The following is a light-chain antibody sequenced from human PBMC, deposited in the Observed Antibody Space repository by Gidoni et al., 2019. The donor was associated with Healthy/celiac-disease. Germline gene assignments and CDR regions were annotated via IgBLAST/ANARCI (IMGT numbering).Light chain of an antibody. CDR2: QDS. CDR3: QAWDSSTAV. Sequence: SYELTPPPSVSVSPGQTASITCSGDKVGDKYACWYQQKPGQSPVLVLYQDSKRPSGIPERFSGSNSGNTATLTISGTQAMDDADYYCQAWDSSTAVFGGGTKLTVL. CDR1: KVGDKY. V-gene: IGLV3-1*01. J-gene: IGLJ2*01.